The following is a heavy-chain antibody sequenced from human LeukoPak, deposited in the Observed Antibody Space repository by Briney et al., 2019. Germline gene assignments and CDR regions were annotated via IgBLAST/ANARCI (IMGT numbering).Heavy chain of an antibody. V-gene: IGHV6-1*01. J-gene: IGHJ4*02. CDR2: TYYRSKWYS. Sequence: SQTLSLTCAISGDSVSSINGAWNWVRQSPSRGLEWLGRTYYRSKWYSDYAVPIQGRISINPDTSKNQFTLHLFSVTPDDTAVYYCARDVATAGWYTFDYWGQGTRVTVSS. D-gene: IGHD6-19*01. CDR1: GDSVSSINGA. CDR3: ARDVATAGWYTFDY.